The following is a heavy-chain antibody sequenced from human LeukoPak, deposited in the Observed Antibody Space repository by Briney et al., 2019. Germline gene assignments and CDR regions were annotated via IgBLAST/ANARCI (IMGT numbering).Heavy chain of an antibody. CDR1: GGSFSGYY. Sequence: PSETLSLTCAVYGGSFSGYYWSWIRQPPGKGLEWIGEINHSGSTNYNPSLKSRVTISVDTSKNQFSLKLSSVTAADTAVYYCASRGGTYSRSLDYWGQGTPVTVSS. J-gene: IGHJ4*02. CDR2: INHSGST. CDR3: ASRGGTYSRSLDY. D-gene: IGHD1-26*01. V-gene: IGHV4-34*01.